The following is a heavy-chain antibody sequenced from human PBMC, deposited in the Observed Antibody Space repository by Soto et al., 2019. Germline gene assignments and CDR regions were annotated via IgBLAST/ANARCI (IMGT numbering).Heavy chain of an antibody. CDR3: ARAWPTVTVTGYFDL. CDR2: IYSGGRT. D-gene: IGHD4-17*01. V-gene: IGHV3-66*01. CDR1: GFTVNNNY. J-gene: IGHJ2*01. Sequence: GGSLRLSCAAYGFTVNNNYMNWVRQAPGKGLEWVSIIYSGGRTYYADSVKGRFTISRDNSNNTLFLQMNSLRAEDTAVYYCARAWPTVTVTGYFDLWGRGTLVTVSS.